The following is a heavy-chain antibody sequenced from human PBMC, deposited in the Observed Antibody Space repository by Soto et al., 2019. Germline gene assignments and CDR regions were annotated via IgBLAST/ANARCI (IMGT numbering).Heavy chain of an antibody. Sequence: PAETLSLTCSISGGSISRGDYYWSWIRQPPGKGLEWIGYIYYSGSTYYNPSLKSRVTISVDTSKNQFSLKLSSVTAADTAVYYCAREVLAAADGHWFDPWGQGTLVTVSS. V-gene: IGHV4-30-4*01. CDR3: AREVLAAADGHWFDP. CDR1: GGSISRGDYY. J-gene: IGHJ5*02. D-gene: IGHD6-13*01. CDR2: IYYSGST.